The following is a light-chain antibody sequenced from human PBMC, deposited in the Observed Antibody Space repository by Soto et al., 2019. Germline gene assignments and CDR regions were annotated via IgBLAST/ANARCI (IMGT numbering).Light chain of an antibody. CDR1: SSDVVGYNY. CDR3: CSFSGSPYV. CDR2: DVS. J-gene: IGLJ1*01. Sequence: QSALTQPRSVSGSPGQSVTISCTGTSSDVVGYNYVSWYQQHPGKAPKLMIYDVSKRPSGVPDRFSGSKSGNTASLTISGLQAEDEADYYCCSFSGSPYVFGTGTKVTVL. V-gene: IGLV2-11*01.